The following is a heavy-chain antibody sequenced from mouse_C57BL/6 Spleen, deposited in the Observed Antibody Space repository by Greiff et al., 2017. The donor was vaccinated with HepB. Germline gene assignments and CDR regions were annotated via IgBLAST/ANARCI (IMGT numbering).Heavy chain of an antibody. CDR2: IDPSDSYT. J-gene: IGHJ4*01. Sequence: VQLQQPGAELVMPGASVKLSCKASGYTFTSYWMHWVKQRPGQGLEWIGEIDPSDSYTNYNQKFKGKSTLTVDKSSSTAYMQLSSLTSEDSAVYYCASDGYSSWGQGTSVTVSS. CDR1: GYTFTSYW. CDR3: ASDGYSS. D-gene: IGHD2-3*01. V-gene: IGHV1-69*01.